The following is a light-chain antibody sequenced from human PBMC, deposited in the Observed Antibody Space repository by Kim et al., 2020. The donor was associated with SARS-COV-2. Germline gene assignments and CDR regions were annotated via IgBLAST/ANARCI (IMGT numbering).Light chain of an antibody. V-gene: IGKV3-15*01. CDR3: HQYGNWPRT. J-gene: IGKJ1*01. Sequence: EIVMTQSPATLYVSPGERATLSCRASQSLTYTLAWYQQRSGQAPRLLIYDASKRATGIPARFSGSGSGTEFTLTISSLQSEDFAVYYCHQYGNWPRTFGQGTKVDIK. CDR2: DAS. CDR1: QSLTYT.